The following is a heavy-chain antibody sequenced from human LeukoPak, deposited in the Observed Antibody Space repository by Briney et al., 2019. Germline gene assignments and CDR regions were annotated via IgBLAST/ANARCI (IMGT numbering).Heavy chain of an antibody. D-gene: IGHD7-27*01. CDR2: VSAYNGNT. Sequence: ASVKVSCKASGYTFTSYYMNWVRQAPGQGLEWMGWVSAYNGNTNYAQKLQGRVTMTTDTSTSTAYMELRSLRSDDTAVYYCARKANWGSEDAFDIWGQGTMVTVSS. V-gene: IGHV1-18*04. CDR1: GYTFTSYY. J-gene: IGHJ3*02. CDR3: ARKANWGSEDAFDI.